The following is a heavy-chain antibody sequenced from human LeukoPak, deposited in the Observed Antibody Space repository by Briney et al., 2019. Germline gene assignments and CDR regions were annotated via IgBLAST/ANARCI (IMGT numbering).Heavy chain of an antibody. D-gene: IGHD6-19*01. CDR3: AKDLSCGWSLDY. V-gene: IGHV3-30*18. CDR2: ISYDGSDK. Sequence: GGSLRLSCAASGFTFGIYGMHWVRQAPGKGLEWVTVISYDGSDKYYADSVKGRFTISRDNSKNTLYLEMNSLRAEDTAVYYCAKDLSCGWSLDYWGQGTLVTVSS. J-gene: IGHJ4*02. CDR1: GFTFGIYG.